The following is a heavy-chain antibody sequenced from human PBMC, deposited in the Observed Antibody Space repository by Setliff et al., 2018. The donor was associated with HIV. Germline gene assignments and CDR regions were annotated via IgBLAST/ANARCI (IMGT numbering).Heavy chain of an antibody. V-gene: IGHV4-59*12. CDR1: GGSISSYY. CDR3: AREGGLDYYDSSGHYSY. D-gene: IGHD3-22*01. Sequence: PSETLSLTCTVSGGSISSYYWSWIRQPPGKGLEWIGYIYCSGSTNYNPSLKSRVTISVDTSKNQFSLKLSSVTAADTAVYYCAREGGLDYYDSSGHYSYWGQGTLVTVSS. J-gene: IGHJ4*02. CDR2: IYCSGST.